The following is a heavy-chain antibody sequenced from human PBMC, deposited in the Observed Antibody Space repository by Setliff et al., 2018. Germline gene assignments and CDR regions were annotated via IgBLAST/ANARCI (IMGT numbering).Heavy chain of an antibody. CDR3: AGVDVLTASPF. CDR1: GYTFTNYG. J-gene: IGHJ4*02. Sequence: GASVKVSCKTSGYTFTNYGITWVRQAPGQGLEWMGWINNYSFKTNYPQKYLGRVTVTTDTSTGTAYMELGSLTSDDTAIYYCAGVDVLTASPFWGQGTLVTVSS. V-gene: IGHV1-18*01. CDR2: INNYSFKT. D-gene: IGHD3-9*01.